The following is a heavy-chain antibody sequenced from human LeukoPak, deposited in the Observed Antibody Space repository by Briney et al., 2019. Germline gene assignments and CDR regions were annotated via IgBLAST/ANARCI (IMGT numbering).Heavy chain of an antibody. CDR1: GFTFSSYA. J-gene: IGHJ4*02. CDR2: IDTSNTI. Sequence: GGSLRLSCEASGFTFSSYAIRWVRQAPGKGLEWVSYIDTSNTIYYADSVKGRFTISRDNAKNSLYLQMNSLRDEDTAVYYCARRVVGAMPFDYWGQGTLVTVSS. V-gene: IGHV3-48*02. CDR3: ARRVVGAMPFDY. D-gene: IGHD1-26*01.